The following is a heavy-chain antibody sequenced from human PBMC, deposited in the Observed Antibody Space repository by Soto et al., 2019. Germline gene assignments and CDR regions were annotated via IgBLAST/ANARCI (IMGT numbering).Heavy chain of an antibody. D-gene: IGHD4-17*01. CDR1: GGSISSYY. Sequence: SETLSLTCTVSGGSISSYYWSWIRHPPGKGLEWIGYIYYSGSTNYNPSLKSRVTISVDTSKNQFSLKLSSVTAADTAVYYCARVLSFTVTTGWFDPWGQETLVTVSS. J-gene: IGHJ5*02. CDR2: IYYSGST. CDR3: ARVLSFTVTTGWFDP. V-gene: IGHV4-59*01.